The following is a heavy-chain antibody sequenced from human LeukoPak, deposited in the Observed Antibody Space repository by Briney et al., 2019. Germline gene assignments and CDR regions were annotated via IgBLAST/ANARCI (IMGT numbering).Heavy chain of an antibody. CDR1: GGSINSYY. D-gene: IGHD2-21*02. CDR2: IYYSGST. CDR3: ARGGRDPYYFEY. V-gene: IGHV4-59*01. Sequence: SETLSLTCTVSGGSINSYYRSWIRQPPGKGLECIGYIYYSGSTNYNPSLKSRVTISVDTSKTQFSLKLSSVTAADTAVYYCARGGRDPYYFEYWGQGTLVTVSS. J-gene: IGHJ4*02.